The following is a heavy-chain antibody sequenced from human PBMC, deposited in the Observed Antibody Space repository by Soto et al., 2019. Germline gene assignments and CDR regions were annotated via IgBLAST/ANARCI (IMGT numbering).Heavy chain of an antibody. J-gene: IGHJ4*02. CDR2: IYYSGST. CDR1: GGSISSGDYY. CDR3: ARGGTAMVNFDY. D-gene: IGHD5-18*01. V-gene: IGHV4-30-4*01. Sequence: QVQLQESGPGLVKPSQTLSLTCTVSGGSISSGDYYWSWIRQPPGKGLEWIVYIYYSGSTYYNPSLKSRATIAVDASKNQFSLKLSSVTAADTAVYDCARGGTAMVNFDYCGQGTLVTVSS.